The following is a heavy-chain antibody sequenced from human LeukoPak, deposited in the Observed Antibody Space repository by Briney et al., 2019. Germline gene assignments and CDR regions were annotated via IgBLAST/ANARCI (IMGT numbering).Heavy chain of an antibody. Sequence: KPGGSERLSCAASGFTFSDYYMTWISQAPGKGLEWVSYISTSSTYTNSADYVKGRFTISRDNAKNSLYLQMNSLRAEDTAVYYCAREDKWYFDLWGRGNFAPVSS. CDR3: AREDKWYFDL. J-gene: IGHJ2*01. CDR2: ISTSSTYT. CDR1: GFTFSDYY. V-gene: IGHV3-11*05.